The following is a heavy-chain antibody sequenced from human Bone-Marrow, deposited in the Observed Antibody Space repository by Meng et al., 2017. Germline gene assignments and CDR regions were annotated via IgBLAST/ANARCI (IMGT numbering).Heavy chain of an antibody. D-gene: IGHD4-17*01. J-gene: IGHJ4*02. V-gene: IGHV4-39*01. Sequence: QLQLQESGPGLVKPSEPLSITCTVSGGSISSSSYYWGWIRQPPGKGLEWIAIVYYRGSTYYNPSLKSRVTISVDTSKNQFSLKLSSVTAADTAVYYCATSTVTTFFDYWGQGTLVTVSS. CDR3: ATSTVTTFFDY. CDR1: GGSISSSSYY. CDR2: VYYRGST.